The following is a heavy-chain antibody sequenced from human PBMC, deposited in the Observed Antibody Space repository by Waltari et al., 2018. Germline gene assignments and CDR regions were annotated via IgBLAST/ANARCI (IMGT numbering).Heavy chain of an antibody. CDR2: INDDNYST. CDR1: GFTFSRYA. J-gene: IGHJ4*02. D-gene: IGHD3-9*01. Sequence: EVQLLESGGSLVQPGRSLRLSCVASGFTFSRYAMTWVRQAPGRGLEWVAVINDDNYSTQYANSVKGRFTISRDNSKNTLYLQMNSLKGEDTALYYCAKGDWLDFWGQGTLVTVSS. V-gene: IGHV3-23*01. CDR3: AKGDWLDF.